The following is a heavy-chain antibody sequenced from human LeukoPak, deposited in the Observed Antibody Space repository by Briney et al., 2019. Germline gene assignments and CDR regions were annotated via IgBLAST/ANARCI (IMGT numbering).Heavy chain of an antibody. J-gene: IGHJ3*02. D-gene: IGHD3-3*01. CDR1: GFTLTYYA. CDR3: ARDARSLEWLLTTHDAFDI. CDR2: VSNDGSNQ. Sequence: PGGSLRLSCAASGFTLTYYAMHWVRQAPGKGLGWVSVVSNDGSNQDYTDSVKGRFIISRDDSKSTVYLQMNSLRVDDTAMYYCARDARSLEWLLTTHDAFDIWGQGTMVTVSS. V-gene: IGHV3-30-3*01.